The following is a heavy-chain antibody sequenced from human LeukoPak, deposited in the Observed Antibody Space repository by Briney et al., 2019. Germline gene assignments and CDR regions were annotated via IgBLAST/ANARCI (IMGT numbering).Heavy chain of an antibody. J-gene: IGHJ4*02. D-gene: IGHD4-17*01. CDR2: IIPIFGTA. CDR1: GGTFSSYA. V-gene: IGHV1-69*06. CDR3: ATVDYGDAVVALDY. Sequence: SVKVSCKASGGTFSSYAISWVRQAPGQGLEWMGGIIPIFGTANYAQKFQGRVTMTEDTSTDTAYMELSSLRSEDTAVYYCATVDYGDAVVALDYWGQGTLVTVSS.